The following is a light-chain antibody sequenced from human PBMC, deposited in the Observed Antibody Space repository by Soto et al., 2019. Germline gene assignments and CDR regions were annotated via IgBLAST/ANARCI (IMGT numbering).Light chain of an antibody. CDR2: DVT. J-gene: IGLJ1*01. CDR3: SSFAGSYTHV. CDR1: NSDVGGYNY. V-gene: IGLV2-11*01. Sequence: QSALTQPRSVSGSPGQAVTFSCTGTNSDVGGYNYVSWYQQNPDKAPKLIIYDVTKRPSGVPDRFSGSKSGNTASLTISGLQAEDEADYFCSSFAGSYTHVFGTGTKSPS.